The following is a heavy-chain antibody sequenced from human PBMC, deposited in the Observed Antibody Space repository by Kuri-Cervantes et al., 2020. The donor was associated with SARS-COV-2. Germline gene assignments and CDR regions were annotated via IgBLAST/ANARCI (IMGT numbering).Heavy chain of an antibody. Sequence: GGSLRLSCAGSGFAFISYTMNWVRQAPGKGLEWVSSISSSSSDIYYADSVKGRFTISRDNAKNSLYLQMNSLRAEDTAVYYCARDLGKYSSSSVVAFDIWGQGTMVTVSS. J-gene: IGHJ3*02. V-gene: IGHV3-21*01. D-gene: IGHD6-6*01. CDR1: GFAFISYT. CDR3: ARDLGKYSSSSVVAFDI. CDR2: ISSSSSDI.